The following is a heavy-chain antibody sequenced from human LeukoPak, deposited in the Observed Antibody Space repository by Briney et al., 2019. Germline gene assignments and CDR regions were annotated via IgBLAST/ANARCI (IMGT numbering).Heavy chain of an antibody. CDR3: ARDQYSSSWSFDY. CDR2: IIPIFGTA. CDR1: GGTFSSYA. V-gene: IGHV1-69*13. Sequence: SVKVSCKASGGTFSSYAISWVRQAPGQGLEWMGGIIPIFGTANYAQKFQGRVTITADESTSTAYMELSSLRSEDTAVYYCARDQYSSSWSFDYWGQGTLVTVSS. D-gene: IGHD6-13*01. J-gene: IGHJ4*02.